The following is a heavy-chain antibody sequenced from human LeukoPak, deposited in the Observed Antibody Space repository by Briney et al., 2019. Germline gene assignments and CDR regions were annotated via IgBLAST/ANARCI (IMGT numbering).Heavy chain of an antibody. CDR1: GYTFTGYY. J-gene: IGHJ6*02. Sequence: ASVKVSCKASGYTFTGYYMHWVRQAPGQGLEWMGWINPNSGGTNYAQKFQGRVIMTRDTSISTAYMELSRLRSDDTAVYYCARDLLVTRTFYYYNGMDVWGQGTTVTVSS. V-gene: IGHV1-2*02. CDR2: INPNSGGT. D-gene: IGHD2-21*02. CDR3: ARDLLVTRTFYYYNGMDV.